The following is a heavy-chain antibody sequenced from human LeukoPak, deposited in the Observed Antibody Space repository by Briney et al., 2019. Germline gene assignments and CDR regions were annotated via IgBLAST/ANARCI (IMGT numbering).Heavy chain of an antibody. CDR1: GGSVSSGFYY. Sequence: HLSQTLSLTCTGSGGSVSSGFYYWSWIRQPAGKGLEWIGCIDNSGTTNYNPSLRSRVTISLDTSKNQFSLKLSSVTAADTAVYYCAREVLDTAFNWFAPWGQGTLVTVSS. D-gene: IGHD5-18*01. CDR3: AREVLDTAFNWFAP. V-gene: IGHV4-61*02. J-gene: IGHJ5*02. CDR2: IDNSGTT.